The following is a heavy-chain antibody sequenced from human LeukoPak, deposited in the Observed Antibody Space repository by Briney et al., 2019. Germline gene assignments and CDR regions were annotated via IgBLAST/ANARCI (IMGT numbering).Heavy chain of an antibody. CDR2: ISSSGSTI. CDR3: ARAGGTMVRGVIYGVDWFDP. J-gene: IGHJ5*02. CDR1: GFTFSDYY. V-gene: IGHV3-11*01. D-gene: IGHD3-10*01. Sequence: GGSLRLTCAASGFTFSDYYMSWIRQAPGKGLEWVSYISSSGSTIYYADSVKGRFTISRDNAKNTLYLQMNSLRAEDTAVYYCARAGGTMVRGVIYGVDWFDPWGQGALVTVSS.